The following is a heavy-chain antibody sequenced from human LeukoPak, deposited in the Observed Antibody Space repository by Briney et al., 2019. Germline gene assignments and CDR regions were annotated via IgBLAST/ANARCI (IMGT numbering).Heavy chain of an antibody. D-gene: IGHD3-10*01. V-gene: IGHV1-2*02. CDR1: GYTFTGHY. J-gene: IGHJ4*02. CDR2: INPNSGAR. CDR3: ARDWGYYGSGNYFFDY. Sequence: ASVKVSCKTSGYTFTGHYMNWVRQAPGQGLEWMGWINPNSGARKYAQKFQGRVTMTRDTPISTVYMELSRLGSDDTAVYYCARDWGYYGSGNYFFDYWGQGTLVTVSS.